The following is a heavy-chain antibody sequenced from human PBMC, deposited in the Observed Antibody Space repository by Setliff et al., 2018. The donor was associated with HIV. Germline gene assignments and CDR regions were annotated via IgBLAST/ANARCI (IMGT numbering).Heavy chain of an antibody. CDR3: ARDIPFGDLLMLQAYMDV. D-gene: IGHD3-10*01. Sequence: GGSLRLSCAASGFTFSSYTMNWVRQAPGMGLEWVSAISGSADSTYYAGAVKGRFTISRDNAKNSLYLQMNSLRAEDTALYYCARDIPFGDLLMLQAYMDVWGKGTTVTVSS. CDR2: ISGSADST. V-gene: IGHV3-23*01. J-gene: IGHJ6*04. CDR1: GFTFSSYT.